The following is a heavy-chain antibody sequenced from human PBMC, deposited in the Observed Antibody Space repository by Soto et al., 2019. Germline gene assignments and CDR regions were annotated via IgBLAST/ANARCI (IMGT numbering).Heavy chain of an antibody. Sequence: PGGSLRLSCATSGFSFSTYAIHWVRQAPGKGLDWVAVISNDGSKRYYAQSVKGRFTISRDNSNNTVDLQMNSLRAEDTALYYCERRIAVAGLDYSGPGTPVTVSS. CDR2: ISNDGSKR. CDR3: ERRIAVAGLDY. CDR1: GFSFSTYA. V-gene: IGHV3-30-3*01. D-gene: IGHD6-19*01. J-gene: IGHJ4*02.